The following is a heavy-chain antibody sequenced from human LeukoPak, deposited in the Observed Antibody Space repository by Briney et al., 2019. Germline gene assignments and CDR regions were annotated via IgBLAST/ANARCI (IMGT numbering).Heavy chain of an antibody. CDR3: IRDRCGGDCYSDY. V-gene: IGHV3-49*03. Sequence: GGSLRLSCTASGFTFGDYAMSWFRQAPGKGLEWVGFIRSKAYGGTTEYAASVKGRFTISRDDSKSIAYLQMNSLKTEDTAVYYCIRDRCGGDCYSDYWGQGTLVTVSS. CDR1: GFTFGDYA. CDR2: IRSKAYGGTT. D-gene: IGHD2-21*02. J-gene: IGHJ4*02.